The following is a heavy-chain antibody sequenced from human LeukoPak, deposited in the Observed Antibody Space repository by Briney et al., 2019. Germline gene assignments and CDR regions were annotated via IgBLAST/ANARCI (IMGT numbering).Heavy chain of an antibody. CDR3: ARDAPKWSGEPYYGMDV. CDR2: INHSGST. J-gene: IGHJ6*02. V-gene: IGHV4-34*01. CDR1: GGSFSGYY. Sequence: SETLSLTCAVYGGSFSGYYWSWIRQPPGKGLEWIGEINHSGSTNYNPSLKSRVTISVDTSKNQFSLKLSSVTAADAAVYYCARDAPKWSGEPYYGMDVWGQGTTVTVSS. D-gene: IGHD3-10*01.